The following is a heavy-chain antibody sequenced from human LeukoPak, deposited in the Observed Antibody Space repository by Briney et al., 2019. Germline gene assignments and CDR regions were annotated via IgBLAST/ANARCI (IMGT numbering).Heavy chain of an antibody. Sequence: PGGSLRLSCGASGFTFSTYGMTWVRQAPGKGLEWVSGMSDSGTNTYYADSVKGRFTIPRDNSKNTLYLQMNSLRAEDTAVYYCAKGGAVSSKSITMVRGTRRYYYYMDVWGKGTTVTISS. CDR2: MSDSGTNT. D-gene: IGHD3-10*01. J-gene: IGHJ6*03. CDR1: GFTFSTYG. CDR3: AKGGAVSSKSITMVRGTRRYYYYMDV. V-gene: IGHV3-23*01.